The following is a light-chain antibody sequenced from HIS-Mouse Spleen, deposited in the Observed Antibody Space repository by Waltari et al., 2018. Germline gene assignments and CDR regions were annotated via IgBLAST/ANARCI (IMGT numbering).Light chain of an antibody. CDR1: HLGSKS. J-gene: IGLJ3*02. Sequence: SYVLTQPPSVSVAPGKTARITRWGNHLGSKSVHWYQQKPGQAPVLVVYDDSDRPSGIPERFSGSNSGNTATLTISRVEAGDEADYYCQVWDSSSDHPVFGGGTKLTVL. CDR3: QVWDSSSDHPV. CDR2: DDS. V-gene: IGLV3-21*03.